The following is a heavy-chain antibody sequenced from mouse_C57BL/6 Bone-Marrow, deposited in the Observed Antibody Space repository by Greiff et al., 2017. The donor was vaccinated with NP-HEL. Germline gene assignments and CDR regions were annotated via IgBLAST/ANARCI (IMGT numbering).Heavy chain of an antibody. Sequence: QVQLQQPGAELVMPGASVKLSCKASGYTFTSYWMHWVKQRPGQGLEWIGEIDPSDSYTNYNQKFKGKSTLTVDKSSSTAYMQLSRLTSEDSAVYYCARLGYGFAYWGQGTLVTVSA. J-gene: IGHJ3*01. CDR2: IDPSDSYT. V-gene: IGHV1-69*01. CDR3: ARLGYGFAY. D-gene: IGHD4-1*01. CDR1: GYTFTSYW.